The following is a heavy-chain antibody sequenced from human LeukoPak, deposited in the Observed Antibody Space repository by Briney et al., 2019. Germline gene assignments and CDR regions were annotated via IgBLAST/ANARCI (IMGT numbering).Heavy chain of an antibody. CDR3: ARLRRYGPIIFLGYFDY. Sequence: PGASVKVSCKASGGTFSSYAISWVRQAPGQGLEWMGSINPNSGGTNYAQKFQGRITMTWDTSINTAYMELSRLRSDDTAVYYCARLRRYGPIIFLGYFDYWGQGTLVTVSS. V-gene: IGHV1-2*02. D-gene: IGHD5-18*01. J-gene: IGHJ4*02. CDR2: INPNSGGT. CDR1: GGTFSSYA.